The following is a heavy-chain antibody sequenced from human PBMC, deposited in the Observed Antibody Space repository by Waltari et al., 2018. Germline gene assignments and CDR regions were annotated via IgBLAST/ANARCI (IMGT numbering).Heavy chain of an antibody. V-gene: IGHV1-69*13. Sequence: QVQLVQSGAEVKKPGSSVKVSCKASGGTFSSYAISWVRQAPGQGLEWMGGIIPILGTANYAQKFKGRGTITADESTSTVYMELSSLRSEDTAVYYCARDRGITMVQGVKGFDYWGQGTLVTVSS. CDR1: GGTFSSYA. D-gene: IGHD3-10*01. J-gene: IGHJ4*02. CDR2: IIPILGTA. CDR3: ARDRGITMVQGVKGFDY.